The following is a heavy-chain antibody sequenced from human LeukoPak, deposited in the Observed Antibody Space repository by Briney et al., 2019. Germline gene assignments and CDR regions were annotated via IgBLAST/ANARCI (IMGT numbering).Heavy chain of an antibody. CDR3: ARSGQYDFWSGYYYYYMDV. Sequence: SETLSLTCTVSGGSISSSSYYWGWLRQPPGKGLEWIGRIYYSGSTYYNPSPKSRVTISVDTSKNQFSLKLSSVTAADTAVYYCARSGQYDFWSGYYYYYMDVWGKGTTVTVSS. CDR2: IYYSGST. J-gene: IGHJ6*03. D-gene: IGHD3-3*01. V-gene: IGHV4-39*07. CDR1: GGSISSSSYY.